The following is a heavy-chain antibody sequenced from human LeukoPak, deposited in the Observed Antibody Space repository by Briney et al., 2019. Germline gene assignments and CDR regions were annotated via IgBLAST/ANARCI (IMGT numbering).Heavy chain of an antibody. J-gene: IGHJ3*02. CDR1: GGSFSGYY. CDR2: INHSGST. D-gene: IGHD2-15*01. CDR3: AREPRGQGYCSGGSCPGAFDI. Sequence: SETLSLTCAVYGGSFSGYYWSWIRQPPGKGLEWIGEINHSGSTNYNPSLKSRVTISVDTSKNQFSLKLSSVTAADTAVYYCAREPRGQGYCSGGSCPGAFDIWGQGTMVTVSS. V-gene: IGHV4-34*01.